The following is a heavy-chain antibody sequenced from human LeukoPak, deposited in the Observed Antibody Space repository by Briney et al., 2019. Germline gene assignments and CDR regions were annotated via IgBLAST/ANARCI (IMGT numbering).Heavy chain of an antibody. V-gene: IGHV4-59*01. CDR2: INYSGNT. CDR3: AREGRQDYVYFDY. CDR1: GDSTSSYY. Sequence: SETLSLTCTVSGDSTSSYYWSWIRQPPGKGLEWIGYINYSGNTNYNPSLKSRVTISVDTSKNQFSLRLSSVTAADTAVYYCAREGRQDYVYFDYWGQGTLVTVSS. J-gene: IGHJ4*02. D-gene: IGHD4-17*01.